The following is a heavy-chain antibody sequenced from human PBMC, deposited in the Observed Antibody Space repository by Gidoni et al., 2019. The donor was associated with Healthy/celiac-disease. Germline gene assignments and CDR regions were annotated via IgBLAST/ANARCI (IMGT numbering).Heavy chain of an antibody. CDR2: IYYSGST. CDR1: GGSISSGDYY. CDR3: ARGSGGYNYGY. V-gene: IGHV4-30-4*01. J-gene: IGHJ4*02. D-gene: IGHD5-12*01. Sequence: QVQLQESGPGLGKPSQTLSLPCTFSGGSISSGDYYWSWIRQPPGKGLEWIGYIYYSGSTYYNPSLKSRVTISVDTSKNQFSLKLSSVTAADTAVYYCARGSGGYNYGYWGQGTLVTVSS.